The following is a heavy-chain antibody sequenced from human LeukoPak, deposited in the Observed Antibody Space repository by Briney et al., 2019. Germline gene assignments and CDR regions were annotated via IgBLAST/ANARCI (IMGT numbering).Heavy chain of an antibody. D-gene: IGHD4-23*01. Sequence: GESLKISCKGSGYSFTNCWIGWVRQMPGKGLEWMGIIYPGDSDTRYSPSFQGQVTISADKSISTAYLQWSSLKASDTAMYYCARRGVVTPLPYYFDYWGQGTLVTVSS. J-gene: IGHJ4*02. CDR2: IYPGDSDT. V-gene: IGHV5-51*01. CDR3: ARRGVVTPLPYYFDY. CDR1: GYSFTNCW.